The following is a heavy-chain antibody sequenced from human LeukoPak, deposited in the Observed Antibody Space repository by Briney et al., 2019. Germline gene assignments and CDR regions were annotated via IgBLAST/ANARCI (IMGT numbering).Heavy chain of an antibody. V-gene: IGHV3-66*02. CDR2: IYSGGST. J-gene: IGHJ6*02. CDR1: GFTVSSNY. Sequence: GGSLRLSCAASGFTVSSNYMSWVRQAPGKVLEWASVIYSGGSTYYADSVKGRFTISRDNSKNTLYLQMNSLRAEDTAVYYCASSSRYYYYGMDVWGQGTTVTVSS. CDR3: ASSSRYYYYGMDV.